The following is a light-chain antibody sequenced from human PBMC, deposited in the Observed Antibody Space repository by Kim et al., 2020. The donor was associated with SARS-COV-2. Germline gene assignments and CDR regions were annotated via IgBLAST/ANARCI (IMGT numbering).Light chain of an antibody. Sequence: RYTISCAGSSSNIGAGYDVHWYQQLPGTAPKLLIYGNTNRPSGVPDRFSGSKSGTSASLAITGLQAEDEADYYCQSYDSSLSVWVFGGGTQLTV. CDR2: GNT. V-gene: IGLV1-40*01. J-gene: IGLJ3*02. CDR1: SSNIGAGYD. CDR3: QSYDSSLSVWV.